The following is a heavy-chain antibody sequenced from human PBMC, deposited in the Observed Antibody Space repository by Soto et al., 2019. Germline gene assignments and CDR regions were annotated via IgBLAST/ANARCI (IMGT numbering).Heavy chain of an antibody. CDR2: IIPIFGTA. Sequence: ASVKVSCKASGGTFSSYAISWVRQAPGQGLEWMGGIIPIFGTANYAQKFQGRVTITADESTSTAYMELSSVTAADTAVYYCARDPGAYEVRGPNPPMAGMDVWGQGTTVTVSS. D-gene: IGHD3-10*01. CDR3: ARDPGAYEVRGPNPPMAGMDV. V-gene: IGHV1-69*13. CDR1: GGTFSSYA. J-gene: IGHJ6*02.